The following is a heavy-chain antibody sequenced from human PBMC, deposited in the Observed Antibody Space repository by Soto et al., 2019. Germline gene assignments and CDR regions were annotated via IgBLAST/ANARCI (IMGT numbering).Heavy chain of an antibody. Sequence: PGGSLRLSCAASGFPFSSYLMSWVRQAPGRGLEWVGNIKQDGSEKYYVDSVKGRFTISRDNAKNSLYLQMNSLRAEDTAVYYCARASHYYDSSGYFGALDYWGQGTLVTVS. D-gene: IGHD3-22*01. V-gene: IGHV3-7*01. J-gene: IGHJ4*02. CDR2: IKQDGSEK. CDR1: GFPFSSYL. CDR3: ARASHYYDSSGYFGALDY.